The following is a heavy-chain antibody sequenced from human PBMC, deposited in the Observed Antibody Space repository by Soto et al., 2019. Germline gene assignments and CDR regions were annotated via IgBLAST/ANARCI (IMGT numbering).Heavy chain of an antibody. V-gene: IGHV1-69*01. CDR1: GGTFGSSG. CDR3: ARGYKISWDVFDL. D-gene: IGHD6-13*01. J-gene: IGHJ5*02. Sequence: QVQLVQSGAEVKKPGSSVKVSCKASGGTFGSSGISWVRQAPGQGLEWVGGIIPAFGTGNYAPKFQGRVTVTADQSTSTAYMELSSLRSEDTAVYYCARGYKISWDVFDLWGQGTLVTVSS. CDR2: IIPAFGTG.